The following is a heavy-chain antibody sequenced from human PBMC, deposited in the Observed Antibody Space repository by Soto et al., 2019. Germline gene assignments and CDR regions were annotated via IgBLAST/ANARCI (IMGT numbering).Heavy chain of an antibody. CDR1: GFTFSSYS. Sequence: EVQLVESGGGLAKPGGSLRLSCAASGFTFSSYSMNWVRQAPGKGLEWVSSISSSSSYIYYADSVKGRFTTSRDTAKNSLYLQMNSLRAEDTAVYYCAREGKYYFDYWGQGTLVTVSS. J-gene: IGHJ4*02. V-gene: IGHV3-21*01. CDR2: ISSSSSYI. CDR3: AREGKYYFDY. D-gene: IGHD3-10*01.